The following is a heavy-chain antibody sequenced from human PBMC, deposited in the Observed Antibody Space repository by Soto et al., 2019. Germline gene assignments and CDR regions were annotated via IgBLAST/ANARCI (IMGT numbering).Heavy chain of an antibody. Sequence: QVQLVLSVGEVKKPGGSVRVTCQASAYTISDYAISWVRQAPAQSLERLGWITASTGNTDQAQNFRGRVIMTLGTSTTAADIELTSLRSVDPAVYYCVRCYCSVGSCCASWNFDVGGRGTLITVAT. J-gene: IGHJ2*01. V-gene: IGHV1-18*01. D-gene: IGHD2-15*01. CDR2: ITASTGNT. CDR3: VRCYCSVGSCCASWNFDV. CDR1: AYTISDYA.